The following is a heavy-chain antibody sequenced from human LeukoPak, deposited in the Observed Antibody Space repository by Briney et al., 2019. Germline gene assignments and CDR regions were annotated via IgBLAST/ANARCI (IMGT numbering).Heavy chain of an antibody. CDR1: GFTFSDYA. V-gene: IGHV3-23*01. Sequence: GGSLRLSCAASGFTFSDYAINWVRQAPGKGLEWVSSISRGGVITYYADSVKGRFTISRDNSNNTLYLHMNSLRAEDTAVYYCVSRAGSPWGPFDDWGQGTLVTVPS. D-gene: IGHD7-27*01. CDR2: ISRGGVIT. CDR3: VSRAGSPWGPFDD. J-gene: IGHJ4*02.